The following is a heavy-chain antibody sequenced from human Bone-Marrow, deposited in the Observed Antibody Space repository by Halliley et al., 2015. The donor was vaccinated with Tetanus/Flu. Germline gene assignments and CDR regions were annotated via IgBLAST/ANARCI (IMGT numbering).Heavy chain of an antibody. CDR3: ARHISSSGYGMDV. Sequence: TLSLTCTVSGGSINPYYWSWIRQPPGKGLEWTGYIFYRGSTNYNPSLKSRVTMSVDTSNNQFSLKLSSATAADTAVYYCARHISSSGYGMDVWGQGTTVTVSS. CDR1: GGSINPYY. J-gene: IGHJ6*02. CDR2: IFYRGST. D-gene: IGHD6-6*01. V-gene: IGHV4-59*08.